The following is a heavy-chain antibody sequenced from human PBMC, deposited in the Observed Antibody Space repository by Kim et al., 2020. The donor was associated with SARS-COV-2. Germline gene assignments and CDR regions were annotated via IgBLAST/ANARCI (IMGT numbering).Heavy chain of an antibody. CDR1: GYTFSYFS. CDR2: IDTKTGTP. CDR3: ARGDRGSSALRWDLDN. Sequence: ASVKVSCKTSGYTFSYFSMNWVRQAPGQGLEWMGWIDTKTGTPAYAQGFTGRFVFSLDTSLNTAYLQMSSLKAEDTAVYFCARGDRGSSALRWDLDNWGQGTLVTVSS. V-gene: IGHV7-4-1*01. J-gene: IGHJ4*02. D-gene: IGHD6-13*01.